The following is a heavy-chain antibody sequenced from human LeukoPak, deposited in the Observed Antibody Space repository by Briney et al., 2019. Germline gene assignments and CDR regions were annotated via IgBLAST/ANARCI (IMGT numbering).Heavy chain of an antibody. J-gene: IGHJ6*04. CDR2: IYYSGST. D-gene: IGHD5-12*01. CDR3: ARVGYSGYDSHYYYGMDV. V-gene: IGHV4-30-4*01. Sequence: SETLSLTCTVSGGSISSGDYYWSWIRQPPGRGLEWIGYIYYSGSTYYNPSLKSRVTISVDTSKNQFSLKLSSVTAADTAVYYCARVGYSGYDSHYYYGMDVWGKGTTVTDSS. CDR1: GGSISSGDYY.